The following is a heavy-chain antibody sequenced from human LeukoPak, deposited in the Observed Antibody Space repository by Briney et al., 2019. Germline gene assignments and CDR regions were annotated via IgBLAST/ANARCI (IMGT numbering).Heavy chain of an antibody. V-gene: IGHV3-33*01. Sequence: PGRSLRLSCAASGFTFSSYGMQWARQAPGKGLDWVAVIWSDGSKNYYTDSVKGRFTISRDNSKNTLYLQMNSLRAEDTAVYYCARSRYRDDALIPPFDPWGQGTLVTVSS. CDR3: ARSRYRDDALIPPFDP. J-gene: IGHJ5*02. CDR2: IWSDGSKN. CDR1: GFTFSSYG. D-gene: IGHD3-16*01.